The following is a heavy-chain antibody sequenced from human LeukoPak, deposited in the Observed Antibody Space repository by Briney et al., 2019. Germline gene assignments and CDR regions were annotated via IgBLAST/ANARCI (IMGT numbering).Heavy chain of an antibody. CDR1: GGSISSSSYY. J-gene: IGHJ5*02. D-gene: IGHD6-13*01. CDR3: ARRYSSSWYGCCWFDP. CDR2: IYYSGST. Sequence: PSETLSLTCTVSGGSISSSSYYWGWIRQPPGKGLEWIGSIYYSGSTYYNPSLKSQVTISVDTSKNQFSLKQSSVTAADTAVYYCARRYSSSWYGCCWFDPWGQGTLVTVSS. V-gene: IGHV4-39*07.